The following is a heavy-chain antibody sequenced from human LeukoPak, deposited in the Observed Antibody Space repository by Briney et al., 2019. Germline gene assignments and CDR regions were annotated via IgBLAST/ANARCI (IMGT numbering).Heavy chain of an antibody. CDR3: ARDEGLDPYGSSPGGLDY. Sequence: SVKVSCKASGGTFSSYAISWVRQAPGQGLEWMGGIFPIFGTANYAQKFQGRVTITTDESTSTAYMELSSLRSEDTAVYYCARDEGLDPYGSSPGGLDYWGQGTLVTVSS. J-gene: IGHJ4*02. D-gene: IGHD4-17*01. V-gene: IGHV1-69*05. CDR1: GGTFSSYA. CDR2: IFPIFGTA.